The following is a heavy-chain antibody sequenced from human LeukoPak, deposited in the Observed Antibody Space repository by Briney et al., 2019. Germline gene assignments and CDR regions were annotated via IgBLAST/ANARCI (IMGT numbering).Heavy chain of an antibody. CDR3: ARGSDYGDYIFDY. CDR1: GGTFSSYA. Sequence: SVKVSCKASGGTFSSYAISWVRQAPGQGLEWMGGIIPIFGTATYAQKFQGRVTITADESTSTAYMELSSLRSEDTAVYYCARGSDYGDYIFDYWGQGTLVTVSS. V-gene: IGHV1-69*13. D-gene: IGHD4-17*01. CDR2: IIPIFGTA. J-gene: IGHJ4*02.